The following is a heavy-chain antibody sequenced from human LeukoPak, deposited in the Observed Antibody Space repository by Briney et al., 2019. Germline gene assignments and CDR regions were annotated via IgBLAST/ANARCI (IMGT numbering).Heavy chain of an antibody. V-gene: IGHV3-30*02. Sequence: GGSLRLSCLGSGFAFRAHDMHWVRQARGKGPEWVAHIQDEGISKTYGDAVKGRFAISRDNSKNMVYLDMASLTVADTALYYCAKARDSANYYFDSWGHGTLVIVSS. J-gene: IGHJ4*01. CDR3: AKARDSANYYFDS. CDR2: IQDEGISK. CDR1: GFAFRAHD. D-gene: IGHD1-26*01.